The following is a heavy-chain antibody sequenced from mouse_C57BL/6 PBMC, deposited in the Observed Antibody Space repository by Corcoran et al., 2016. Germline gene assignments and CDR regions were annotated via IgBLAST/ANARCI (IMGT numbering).Heavy chain of an antibody. D-gene: IGHD2-13*01. CDR2: INTYSGVP. J-gene: IGHJ4*01. CDR3: ARGLLSNAMDY. CDR1: GDTFTTYG. Sequence: QIQLVQPGPELKKPGETVKISCKASGDTFTTYGMSWVKQAPGKGLKWMGWINTYSGVPTYADDFKGRFAFSLETSASTAYLQINNIKNEDTATYFCARGLLSNAMDYWGQGTSVTVSS. V-gene: IGHV9-3*01.